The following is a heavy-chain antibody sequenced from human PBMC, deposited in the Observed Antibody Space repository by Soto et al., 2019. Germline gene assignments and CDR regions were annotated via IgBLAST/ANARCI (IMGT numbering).Heavy chain of an antibody. Sequence: QVQLVESGGGVVQPGRSLRLSCAASGFTFSSYGMHWVRQAPGKGLEWVAVISYDGSNKYYADSVKGRFTISRDNSKNTPYLQMNSLRAEDTAVYYCAKDRHHYDFSHYGMDVWGQGTTVTVSS. CDR1: GFTFSSYG. J-gene: IGHJ6*02. CDR3: AKDRHHYDFSHYGMDV. CDR2: ISYDGSNK. D-gene: IGHD3-3*01. V-gene: IGHV3-30*18.